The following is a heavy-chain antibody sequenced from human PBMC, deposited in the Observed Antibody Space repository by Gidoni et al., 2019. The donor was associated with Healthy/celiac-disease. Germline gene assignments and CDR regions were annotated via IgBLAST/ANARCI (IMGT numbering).Heavy chain of an antibody. CDR3: ARGQRADVEMATITGYFDY. D-gene: IGHD5-12*01. CDR2: IDPSDSYT. CDR1: GYSFTRYW. V-gene: IGHV5-10-1*03. Sequence: EVQLVQSGAEVKKPGESLRISCKGSGYSFTRYWISWVRQMPGKGLEWMGRIDPSDSYTNYSPSFQGHVTISADKSISTAYLQWSSLKASDTAMYYCARGQRADVEMATITGYFDYWGQGTLVTVSS. J-gene: IGHJ4*02.